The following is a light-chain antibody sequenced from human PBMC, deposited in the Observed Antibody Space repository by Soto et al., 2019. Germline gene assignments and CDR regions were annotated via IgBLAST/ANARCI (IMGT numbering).Light chain of an antibody. CDR1: QSISGY. CDR2: AAS. CDR3: QQSYSTPGT. J-gene: IGKJ1*01. Sequence: DIQMTQSPSSLSASVGDRVTITCRASQSISGYLNWYQQKPGKAPKLLIYAASSLQSRVPSRFSGSGSGTDFTLTISSLQPEDFATYYCQQSYSTPGTFGQGTKVEIK. V-gene: IGKV1-39*01.